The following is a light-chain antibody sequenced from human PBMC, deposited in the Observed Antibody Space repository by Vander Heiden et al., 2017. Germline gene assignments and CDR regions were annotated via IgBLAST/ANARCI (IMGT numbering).Light chain of an antibody. CDR1: QNISNY. V-gene: IGKV1-33*01. J-gene: IGKJ4*01. CDR3: QQYDNLPLT. Sequence: DMQMTQSPSSLTASVRGKVTLTCQASQNISNYLNWYQQKPGKAPKLLIYDASNLETGVPSRFSGSGSGTDFTFTISSLQAEDIATYYCQQYDNLPLTFGGGTKVEIK. CDR2: DAS.